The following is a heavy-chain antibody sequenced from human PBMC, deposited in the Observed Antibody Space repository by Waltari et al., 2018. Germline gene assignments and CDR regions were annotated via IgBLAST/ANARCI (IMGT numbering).Heavy chain of an antibody. CDR2: INAGNGNT. V-gene: IGHV1-3*01. J-gene: IGHJ6*02. Sequence: QVQFVQSGAEVKKPGASVTVSCKASGYTFTSYSMHWVRQAPGQRLEWMGWINAGNGNTKYSQKFQGRVTITRDTSASTAYMELSSLRSEDTAVYYCARVVGANYYYYGMDVWGQGTTVTVSS. CDR3: ARVVGANYYYYGMDV. D-gene: IGHD5-12*01. CDR1: GYTFTSYS.